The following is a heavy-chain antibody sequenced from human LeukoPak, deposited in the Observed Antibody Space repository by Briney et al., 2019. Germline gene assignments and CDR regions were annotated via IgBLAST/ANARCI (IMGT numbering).Heavy chain of an antibody. D-gene: IGHD3-3*01. J-gene: IGHJ5*02. CDR2: IYYSGST. Sequence: PSETLSLTCTVSGGSISGYYWSWIRQPPGKGLEWIGYIYYSGSTNYNPSLKSRVTISVDTSKNQFSLKLSSVTAADTAVYYCARDQTRFWSGYYEAAYNWFDPWGQGTLVTVSS. CDR1: GGSISGYY. CDR3: ARDQTRFWSGYYEAAYNWFDP. V-gene: IGHV4-59*01.